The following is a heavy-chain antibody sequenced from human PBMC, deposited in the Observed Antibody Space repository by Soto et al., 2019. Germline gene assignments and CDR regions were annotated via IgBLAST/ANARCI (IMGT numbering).Heavy chain of an antibody. CDR2: LYDLDGT. J-gene: IGHJ3*02. V-gene: IGHV3-NL1*01. CDR1: GFTFSTYA. D-gene: IGHD1-1*01. CDR3: ATWHLQEHAYDI. Sequence: QVQVVESGGGVVQPGRSLRLSCAASGFTFSTYAMHWVRQAPGKGLEWVSALYDLDGTYYADSVKGRFTTSSDSSRTTVYLQMNSLRPDDTAVYSCATWHLQEHAYDIWGQGTMVTVSS.